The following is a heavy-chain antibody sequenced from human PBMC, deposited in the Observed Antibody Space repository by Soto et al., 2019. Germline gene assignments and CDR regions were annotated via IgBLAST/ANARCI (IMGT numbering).Heavy chain of an antibody. J-gene: IGHJ6*02. Sequence: SEILCHTWTFSGVSSISYYWSLIRQPPGKGLEWIGYIYYSGSTNYNPSLKSRVTISVDTSKNQFSLKLSSVTAADTAVYYCARAHYGDYGYGMGVWGQGTTVTVSS. V-gene: IGHV4-59*12. CDR2: IYYSGST. CDR3: ARAHYGDYGYGMGV. CDR1: GVSSISYY. D-gene: IGHD4-17*01.